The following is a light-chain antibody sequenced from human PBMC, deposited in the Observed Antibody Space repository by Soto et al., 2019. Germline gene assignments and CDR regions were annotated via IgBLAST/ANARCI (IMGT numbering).Light chain of an antibody. CDR3: SSYTSSSTLPYV. CDR2: EVS. Sequence: QSVLTQPASVSGSPGQSITISCTGTSSDVGGYNYVSWYQQRPGKAPKLMIYEVSNRPSGVSNRFSGSKSGNTASLTISGLQAEDEADYYCSSYTSSSTLPYVFGTGTKVTVL. CDR1: SSDVGGYNY. V-gene: IGLV2-14*01. J-gene: IGLJ1*01.